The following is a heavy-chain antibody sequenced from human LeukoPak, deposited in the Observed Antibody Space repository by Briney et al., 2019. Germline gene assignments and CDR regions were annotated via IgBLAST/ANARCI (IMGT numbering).Heavy chain of an antibody. CDR3: ARGDRAATVFQH. D-gene: IGHD3-22*01. J-gene: IGHJ1*01. V-gene: IGHV1-18*01. Sequence: ASVKVSCKASGYTFTSYGISWVRHAPGQGLEWMVWISAYNGNTHYAQKFQGIVTMTTDTSTSTAYMELRSLRSDDTAVYYCARGDRAATVFQHWGQGTLVTVSS. CDR2: ISAYNGNT. CDR1: GYTFTSYG.